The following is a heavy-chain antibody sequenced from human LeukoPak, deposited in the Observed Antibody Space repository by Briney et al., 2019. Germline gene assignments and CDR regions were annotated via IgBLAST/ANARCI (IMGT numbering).Heavy chain of an antibody. CDR2: VHHSGIT. J-gene: IGHJ3*01. CDR1: GGFISSGGYY. V-gene: IGHV4-39*01. Sequence: PSETLSLTCVVSGGFISSGGYYWGWIRHPPEKGLEWIGSVHHSGITYYNTSLKSRVTISVDKSKNQFSLELISVTAADTAVYYCARNPPNYYDSSGRMGAFDVWGQGTMVTVSS. CDR3: ARNPPNYYDSSGRMGAFDV. D-gene: IGHD3-22*01.